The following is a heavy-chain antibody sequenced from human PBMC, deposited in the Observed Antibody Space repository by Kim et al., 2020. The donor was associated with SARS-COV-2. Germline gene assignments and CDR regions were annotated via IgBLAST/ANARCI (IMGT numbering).Heavy chain of an antibody. CDR2: ISGDNGDT. D-gene: IGHD3-22*01. J-gene: IGHJ4*02. CDR3: ARGAGGYAGYILDD. Sequence: ASVKVSCKTSGYTFTHYAMHWMRQAPGQRLEWMGYISGDNGDTKYSQKFQGRVTITRDTSATTAYMELSSLTSEDTAVYYCARGAGGYAGYILDDWGQGT. CDR1: GYTFTHYA. V-gene: IGHV1-3*01.